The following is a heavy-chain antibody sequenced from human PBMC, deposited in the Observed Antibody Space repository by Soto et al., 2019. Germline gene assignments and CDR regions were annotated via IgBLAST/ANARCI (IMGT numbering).Heavy chain of an antibody. CDR1: GYSFAGYW. D-gene: IGHD3-22*01. CDR2: IDPSDSQT. V-gene: IGHV5-10-1*01. J-gene: IGHJ4*02. CDR3: ARQIYDSDSGPNFQYYFDS. Sequence: PGESLKISCKGSGYSFAGYWITWVRQVPGKGLEWMGRIDPSDSQTYYSPSFRGHVTISAAKSITTVFLQWSSLRASDTAMYHCARQIYDSDSGPNFQYYFDSWGQGTLVTVSS.